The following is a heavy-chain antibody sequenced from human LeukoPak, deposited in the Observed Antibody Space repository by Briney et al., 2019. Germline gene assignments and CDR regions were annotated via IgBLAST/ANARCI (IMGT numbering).Heavy chain of an antibody. Sequence: GGSLRLSCGASGFPFSHFAMTWVRQTPGRGLEWVSTIHGDGSATHYADSVKGRFAISRDNSKNALYLQMNSLRAEDTAVYYCAREDCSSTSCYTYYYYGMDVWGQGTTVTVSS. V-gene: IGHV3-23*01. D-gene: IGHD2-2*02. CDR1: GFPFSHFA. J-gene: IGHJ6*02. CDR2: IHGDGSAT. CDR3: AREDCSSTSCYTYYYYGMDV.